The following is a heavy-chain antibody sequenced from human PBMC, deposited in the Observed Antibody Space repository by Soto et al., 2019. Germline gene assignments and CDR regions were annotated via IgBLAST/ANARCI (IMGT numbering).Heavy chain of an antibody. Sequence: SETLSLTCDVSGDSISSGYYWAWIRQPPGKGLEWLGYMYYTGTTNYNPSLESRVTISLDKAKNQFSLKLSSVTAADTAVYYCARDPRGRADGFIYYYGMDVWGQGTTVTVSS. V-gene: IGHV4-38-2*02. CDR1: GDSISSGYY. CDR3: ARDPRGRADGFIYYYGMDV. CDR2: MYYTGTT. J-gene: IGHJ6*02. D-gene: IGHD6-13*01.